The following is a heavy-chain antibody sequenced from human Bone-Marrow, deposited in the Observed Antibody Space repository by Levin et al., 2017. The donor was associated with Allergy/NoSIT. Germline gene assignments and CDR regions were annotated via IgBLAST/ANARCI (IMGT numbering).Heavy chain of an antibody. J-gene: IGHJ3*02. D-gene: IGHD1-26*01. CDR2: ISPNSGST. Sequence: ASVKVSCKTSGYTFTSHYISWVRQAPGQGLEWMGIISPNSGSTTYTQTFQGRVAMTRDTSSSTAYMELSSLRSDDTAVYYCVRDRGGTYGEYAAFDMWGHGTKVTVSS. V-gene: IGHV1-46*01. CDR3: VRDRGGTYGEYAAFDM. CDR1: GYTFTSHY.